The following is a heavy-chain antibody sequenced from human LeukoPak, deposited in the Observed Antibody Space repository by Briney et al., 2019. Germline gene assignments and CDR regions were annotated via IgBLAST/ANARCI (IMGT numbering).Heavy chain of an antibody. CDR3: ASARWGAAALY. D-gene: IGHD2-2*01. CDR2: MNPVSGNA. Sequence: ASVKVSCKASGYTFTNFDINWVRQAPGQGLEWMGWMNPVSGNARSAQKFQGRVTLTRDTSISTAYMELSSLRSDDTAFYYCASARWGAAALYGAQEPLVTVSS. V-gene: IGHV1-8*01. J-gene: IGHJ4*02. CDR1: GYTFTNFD.